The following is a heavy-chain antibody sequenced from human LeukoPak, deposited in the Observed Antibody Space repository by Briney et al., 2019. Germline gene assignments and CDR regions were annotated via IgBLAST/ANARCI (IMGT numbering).Heavy chain of an antibody. J-gene: IGHJ5*02. CDR2: IIPIFGTA. CDR1: GYSFTSFA. Sequence: ASVKVSCKASGYSFTSFAISWVRQAPGQGLEWMGGIIPIFGTANYAQKFQGRVTITADKSTSTAYMELSSLRSEDTAVYYCATLPYRYSYGPPNWFDPWGQGTLVTVSS. CDR3: ATLPYRYSYGPPNWFDP. D-gene: IGHD5-18*01. V-gene: IGHV1-69*06.